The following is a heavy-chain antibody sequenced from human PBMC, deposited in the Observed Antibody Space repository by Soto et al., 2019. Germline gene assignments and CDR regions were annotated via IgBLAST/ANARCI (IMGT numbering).Heavy chain of an antibody. Sequence: GESLKISCKGSGYSFTSYWIGWVSQMPGKGLEWMGIIYPGDSDTRYSPSFQGQVTISADKSISTAYLQWSSLKASDTAMYYCARLQYYYDSSGYAYYYYYGMDVWGQGTTVTVSS. J-gene: IGHJ6*02. D-gene: IGHD3-22*01. CDR2: IYPGDSDT. V-gene: IGHV5-51*01. CDR3: ARLQYYYDSSGYAYYYYYGMDV. CDR1: GYSFTSYW.